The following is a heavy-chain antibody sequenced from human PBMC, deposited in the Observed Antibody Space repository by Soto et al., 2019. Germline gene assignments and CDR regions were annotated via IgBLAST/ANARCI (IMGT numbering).Heavy chain of an antibody. CDR1: GFTFSNFV. CDR3: AKRRGEGYFDL. Sequence: LRLSCAASGFTFSNFVMSWVRRAPGKGLEWVSAIGGTSGSTYYADSVKGRFTISRDNSKNTLSLQMSSLRAEDTAIYYCAKRRGEGYFDLWGRGTLVTVSS. D-gene: IGHD3-10*01. V-gene: IGHV3-23*01. J-gene: IGHJ2*01. CDR2: IGGTSGST.